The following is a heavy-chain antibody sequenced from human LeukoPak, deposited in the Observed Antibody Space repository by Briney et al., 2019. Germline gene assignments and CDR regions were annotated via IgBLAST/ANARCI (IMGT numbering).Heavy chain of an antibody. CDR2: IKKDGSEK. Sequence: GGSLRLSCAASGFTFSGYWMGWVRQAPGKGLEWVATIKKDGSEKNYVDSVKGRFTVSRDNAKNSLYLQINSLGVEDTAVYYCARVGGGRAFDYWGQGTLVTVS. J-gene: IGHJ4*02. V-gene: IGHV3-7*03. D-gene: IGHD3-16*01. CDR1: GFTFSGYW. CDR3: ARVGGGRAFDY.